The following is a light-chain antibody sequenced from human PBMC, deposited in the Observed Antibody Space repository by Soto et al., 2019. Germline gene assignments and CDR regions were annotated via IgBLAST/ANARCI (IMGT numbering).Light chain of an antibody. J-gene: IGKJ1*01. CDR3: QQYNNWPPWT. CDR1: QRVSSN. V-gene: IGKV3-15*01. CDR2: GAS. Sequence: EIVMTQSPATLSVSPGERATLSCRASQRVSSNLAWYQQKPGQAPRLLIYGASTRATGIPARFSCSGSGTEITLTISSLQSEDFAVYYCQQYNNWPPWTFGQGTKVEIK.